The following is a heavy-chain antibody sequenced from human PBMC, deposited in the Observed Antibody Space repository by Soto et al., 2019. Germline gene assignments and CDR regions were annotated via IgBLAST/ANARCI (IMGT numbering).Heavy chain of an antibody. D-gene: IGHD3-22*01. CDR3: ARDFYYDSD. CDR2: ISSGNSYI. V-gene: IGHV3-21*01. Sequence: GGSLRLSCAASGFTFSSYTMHWVRQAPGKGLEWVSSISSGNSYIYYADSVKGRFTISRDNAKNSVYLQMNSLGAEDTAVYYCARDFYYDSDWGQGTLVTVSS. J-gene: IGHJ4*02. CDR1: GFTFSSYT.